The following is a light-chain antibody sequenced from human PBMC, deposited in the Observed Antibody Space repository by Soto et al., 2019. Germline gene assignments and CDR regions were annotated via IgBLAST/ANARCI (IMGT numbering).Light chain of an antibody. CDR1: QSVNSDY. Sequence: EIVLTQSPGTLSLFPGERATLSCRATQSVNSDYLAWYQQKPGQAPRLLIYIASRRATGIPDRFSGSGSGTDFTLTISRLEPEDLAVYYCQQYGKSPWTFGQGTKVEIK. CDR3: QQYGKSPWT. J-gene: IGKJ1*01. V-gene: IGKV3-20*01. CDR2: IAS.